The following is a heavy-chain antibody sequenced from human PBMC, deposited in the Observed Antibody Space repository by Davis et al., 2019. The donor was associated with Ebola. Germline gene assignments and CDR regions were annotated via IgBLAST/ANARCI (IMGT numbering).Heavy chain of an antibody. CDR3: AREPPYYRYFDY. Sequence: GESLKISCAASGFTFSSYWMHWVRQAPGKGLVWVSRINSDGSSTSYADSVKGRFTISRDNAKNTLYLQMNSLRAEDTAVYYCAREPPYYRYFDYWGQGTLVTVSS. V-gene: IGHV3-74*01. CDR2: INSDGSST. CDR1: GFTFSSYW. D-gene: IGHD2/OR15-2a*01. J-gene: IGHJ4*02.